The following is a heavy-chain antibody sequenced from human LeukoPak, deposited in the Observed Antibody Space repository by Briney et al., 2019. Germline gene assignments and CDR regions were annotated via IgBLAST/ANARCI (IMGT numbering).Heavy chain of an antibody. CDR3: ATIPGRVLDGYCSGGSCYTGAFGP. J-gene: IGHJ5*02. D-gene: IGHD2-15*01. CDR2: IYHSGST. V-gene: IGHV4-38-2*02. Sequence: SETLSLTCTVSGYSISSGYYWGWIRQPPGKGLEWIGSIYHSGSTYYNPSLKSRVTISVDTSKNQFSLKLSSVTAADTAVYYCATIPGRVLDGYCSGGSCYTGAFGPWGQGTLVTVSS. CDR1: GYSISSGYY.